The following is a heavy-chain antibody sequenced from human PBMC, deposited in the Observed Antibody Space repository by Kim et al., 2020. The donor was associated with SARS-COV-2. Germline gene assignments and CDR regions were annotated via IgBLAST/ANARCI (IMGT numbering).Heavy chain of an antibody. CDR2: ISWNSGSI. D-gene: IGHD3-3*01. CDR3: AKGYYPTYYDFWSGAPSGFNWFDP. Sequence: GGSLRLSCAASGFTFDDYAMHWVRQAPGKGLEWVSGISWNSGSIGYADSVKGRFTISRDNAKNSLYLQMNSLRAEDTALYYCAKGYYPTYYDFWSGAPSGFNWFDPWGQGTLVTVSS. CDR1: GFTFDDYA. V-gene: IGHV3-9*01. J-gene: IGHJ5*02.